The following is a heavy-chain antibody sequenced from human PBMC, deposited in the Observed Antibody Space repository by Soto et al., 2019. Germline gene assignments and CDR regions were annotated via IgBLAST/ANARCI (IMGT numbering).Heavy chain of an antibody. D-gene: IGHD2-2*01. CDR3: VRDYASDRGVHLDF. V-gene: IGHV1-69*04. J-gene: IGHJ4*02. CDR1: GGTFSSYT. CDR2: IIPILGIA. Sequence: SVKVSCKASGGTFSSYTISWVRQAPGQGLEWMGRIIPILGIANYTQKFQGRVTITADKSTSTAYMELSSLISEDTAMYYCVRDYASDRGVHLDFWGQGTLVTVSS.